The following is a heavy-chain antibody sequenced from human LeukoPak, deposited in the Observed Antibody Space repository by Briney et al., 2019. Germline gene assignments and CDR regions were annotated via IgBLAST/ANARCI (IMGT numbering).Heavy chain of an antibody. CDR3: AKDTSYCSRTSCYILHFDY. V-gene: IGHV3-30*02. J-gene: IGHJ4*02. CDR1: GFTFSSYG. CDR2: IRYDGSNE. D-gene: IGHD2-2*02. Sequence: GGSLRLSCAASGFTFSSYGVHWVRQAPGKGPEGVAFIRYDGSNEYYADSAKGRFTISRDNSKNTLYLQMNSLRAEDTAVYYCAKDTSYCSRTSCYILHFDYWGQGTLVTVSS.